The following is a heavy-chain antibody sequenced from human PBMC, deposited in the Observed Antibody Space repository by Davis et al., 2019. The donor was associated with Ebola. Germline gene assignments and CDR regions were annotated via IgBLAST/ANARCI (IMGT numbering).Heavy chain of an antibody. Sequence: SVKVSCKASGGTFSSYAISWVRQAPGQGLEWMGGIIPIFGTANYAQKFQGRVTITADESTSTAYMELSSLRSEDTAVYYCASARDLAVAGMRSGFDYWGQGALVTVSS. D-gene: IGHD6-19*01. J-gene: IGHJ4*02. CDR3: ASARDLAVAGMRSGFDY. V-gene: IGHV1-69*13. CDR1: GGTFSSYA. CDR2: IIPIFGTA.